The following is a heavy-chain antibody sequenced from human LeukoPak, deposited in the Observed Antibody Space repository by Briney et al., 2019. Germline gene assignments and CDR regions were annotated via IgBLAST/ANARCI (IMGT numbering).Heavy chain of an antibody. J-gene: IGHJ4*02. CDR2: IRCDGSNK. CDR3: AREAYYDSSGYFYFDY. V-gene: IGHV3-30*02. Sequence: PGGSLRLSCAASGFTFSSYGMHWVRQAPGKGLEWVAFIRCDGSNKYYADSVKGRFTISRDNAKNSLYLQMNSLRAEDTAVYYCAREAYYDSSGYFYFDYWGQGTLVTVSS. CDR1: GFTFSSYG. D-gene: IGHD3-22*01.